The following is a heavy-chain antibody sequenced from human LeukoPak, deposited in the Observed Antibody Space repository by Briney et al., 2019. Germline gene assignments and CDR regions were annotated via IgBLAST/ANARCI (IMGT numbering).Heavy chain of an antibody. J-gene: IGHJ4*02. CDR2: MYYSGST. CDR3: ARGFRGASFDY. V-gene: IGHV4-39*07. Sequence: SETLSLTCTVSGGSISSSSYFWGWIRQPPGKGLEWIGSMYYSGSTYYNPSLKSRVTISVDTSKKQFSLKVSSVTAADTAVYYCARGFRGASFDYWGQGTLVTVSS. CDR1: GGSISSSSYF. D-gene: IGHD1-26*01.